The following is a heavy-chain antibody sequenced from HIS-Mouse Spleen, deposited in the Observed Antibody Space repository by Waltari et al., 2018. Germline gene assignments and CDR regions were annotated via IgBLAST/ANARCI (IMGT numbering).Heavy chain of an antibody. D-gene: IGHD6-13*01. Sequence: QLQLQESGPGLVKPSETLSLTCTVSGGSISSSSYYWGWIRQPPGKGLEWIGGMYYRGSTHYNPSLKSRVTISVDTSKNQFSLKLSAVTAADTAVYYCAREIPYSSSWYDWYFDLWGRGTLVTVSS. J-gene: IGHJ2*01. CDR2: MYYRGST. CDR1: GGSISSSSYY. V-gene: IGHV4-39*07. CDR3: AREIPYSSSWYDWYFDL.